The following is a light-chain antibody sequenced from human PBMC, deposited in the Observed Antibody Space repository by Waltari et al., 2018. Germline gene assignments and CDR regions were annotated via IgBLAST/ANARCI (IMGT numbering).Light chain of an antibody. CDR1: QSISSW. J-gene: IGKJ4*01. V-gene: IGKV1-5*01. CDR2: DAS. Sequence: DIQMTQSPSTLSASVGDRVTITCRASQSISSWLAWFQQKPGKAPKLLIYDASRLESGVPSRFSCSGSGTEFTLTISSLQPDDFATYYCQQYNSYPLTFGGGTKVDIK. CDR3: QQYNSYPLT.